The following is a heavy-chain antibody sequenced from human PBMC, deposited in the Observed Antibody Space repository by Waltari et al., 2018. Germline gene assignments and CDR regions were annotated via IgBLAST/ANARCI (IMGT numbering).Heavy chain of an antibody. CDR1: GFTLSDFW. D-gene: IGHD3-10*02. V-gene: IGHV3-74*01. Sequence: EVQLVRSGGDLVQPGGSLRLSCAASGFTLSDFWMHWVRQAPGKGLVWVARINEDGSRIDYAESVKGRFTISRDYAQNTMYLQMNSLRAEDTADYYCVRDMFGPLDYWGQGTLVTVSS. J-gene: IGHJ4*02. CDR3: VRDMFGPLDY. CDR2: INEDGSRI.